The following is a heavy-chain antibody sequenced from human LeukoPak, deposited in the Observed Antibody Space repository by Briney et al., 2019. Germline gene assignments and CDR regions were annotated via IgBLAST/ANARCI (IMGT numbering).Heavy chain of an antibody. D-gene: IGHD3-10*01. CDR1: GGSISSGDSF. CDR3: ARSGGVRGHYFDY. V-gene: IGHV4-30-4*08. J-gene: IGHJ4*02. Sequence: PSQTLCLTCTVSGGSISSGDSFWSWIRQPPVQGLEWIGYIHYSGSTYYNPSLNSRLTIAVDTSKSQFSLKLNSVTAADTAVYYCARSGGVRGHYFDYWGQGTLVTVSS. CDR2: IHYSGST.